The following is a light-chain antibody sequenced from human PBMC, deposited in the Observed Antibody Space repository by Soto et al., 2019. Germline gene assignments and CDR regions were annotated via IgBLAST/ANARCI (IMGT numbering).Light chain of an antibody. Sequence: QSALTQPASVSGSPGQSITFSCTGTSRDVGNYNIVSWYQHHPGKAPKLIIYDDSKRRSGVSNRFSGSKSVNTASLTISGLQGEDEADYSCSSYVGPSTSYVFATRTKLTVL. V-gene: IGLV2-23*01. CDR1: SRDVGNYNI. J-gene: IGLJ1*01. CDR3: SSYVGPSTSYV. CDR2: DDS.